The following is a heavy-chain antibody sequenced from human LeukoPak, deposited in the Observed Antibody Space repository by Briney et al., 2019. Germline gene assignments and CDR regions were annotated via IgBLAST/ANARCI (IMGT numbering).Heavy chain of an antibody. CDR1: GFTFSSYW. D-gene: IGHD3-22*01. Sequence: GGSLRLSCAASGFTFSSYWMHWVRQAPGKGLVWVSRINSDGSSTSYADSVKGRFTISRDNAKNTLYLQMNSLRAEDTAVYYCARDSPYYYDSSGDNAFDIWGQGTMVTVSS. V-gene: IGHV3-74*01. J-gene: IGHJ3*02. CDR2: INSDGSST. CDR3: ARDSPYYYDSSGDNAFDI.